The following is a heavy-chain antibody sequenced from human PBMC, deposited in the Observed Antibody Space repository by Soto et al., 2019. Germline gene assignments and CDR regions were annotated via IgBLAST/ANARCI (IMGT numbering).Heavy chain of an antibody. CDR2: INGGNGNT. D-gene: IGHD6-13*01. V-gene: IGHV1-3*01. CDR1: GNTVPNYA. J-gene: IGHJ4*02. CDR3: ARGIAPYYFDY. Sequence: GASVKVSCKASGNTVPNYAIHWVRQAPGQRLEWMGWINGGNGNTYYSQKFQGRVTITRDTSASTAYMELSSLRSEDTAVYYCARGIAPYYFDYWGQGTLVTVSS.